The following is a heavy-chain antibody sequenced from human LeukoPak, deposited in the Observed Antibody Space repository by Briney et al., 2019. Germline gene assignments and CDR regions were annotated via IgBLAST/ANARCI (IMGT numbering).Heavy chain of an antibody. Sequence: GASVKVSCKASGYTFTSYGISWVRQAPGQGLEWMGWISAYNGNTNYAQKLQGRVTMTTDTSTSTAYMELRSLRSDDTAVYYCAYTYYYDSSVMGAFDIWGQGTMVTVSS. CDR3: AYTYYYDSSVMGAFDI. CDR2: ISAYNGNT. D-gene: IGHD3-22*01. CDR1: GYTFTSYG. V-gene: IGHV1-18*01. J-gene: IGHJ3*02.